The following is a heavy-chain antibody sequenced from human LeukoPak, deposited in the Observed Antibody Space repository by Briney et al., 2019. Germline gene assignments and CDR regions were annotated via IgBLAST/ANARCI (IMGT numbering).Heavy chain of an antibody. CDR2: INPNSGGT. CDR3: ARTVFGEYSYGIDY. J-gene: IGHJ4*02. Sequence: ASVKVSRKASGYTFTGYYMHWVRQAPGQGLEWMGRINPNSGGTNYAQKFQGRVTMTRDTSISTAYMELSRLRSDDTAVYYCARTVFGEYSYGIDYWGQGTLVTVSS. D-gene: IGHD5-18*01. V-gene: IGHV1-2*06. CDR1: GYTFTGYY.